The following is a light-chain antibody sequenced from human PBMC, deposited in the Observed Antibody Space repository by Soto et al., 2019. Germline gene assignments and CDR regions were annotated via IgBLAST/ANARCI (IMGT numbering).Light chain of an antibody. CDR2: RAS. Sequence: IVMTQSPATLSVSPGDTASLSCRAGQTIYSNVAWYQQRPGQAPRLIIYRASSRATGVPARFSGSGSGTEFTLTISSLQPDDFATYYCQQYNSYTGLTFGGGTKVDIK. J-gene: IGKJ4*01. V-gene: IGKV3-15*01. CDR1: QTIYSN. CDR3: QQYNSYTGLT.